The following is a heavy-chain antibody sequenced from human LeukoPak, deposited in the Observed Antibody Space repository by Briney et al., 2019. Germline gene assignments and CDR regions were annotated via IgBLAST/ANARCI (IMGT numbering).Heavy chain of an antibody. CDR3: AKEFSLAATPGRAFDI. Sequence: GGSLRLSCAASGFTFSSYGMHWVRQAPGKGLEWVAFIRYDGSNKYCADSVKGRFTISRDNSKNTLYLQMNSLRAEDTAVYYCAKEFSLAATPGRAFDIWGQGTMVTVSS. CDR1: GFTFSSYG. J-gene: IGHJ3*02. D-gene: IGHD2-15*01. V-gene: IGHV3-30*02. CDR2: IRYDGSNK.